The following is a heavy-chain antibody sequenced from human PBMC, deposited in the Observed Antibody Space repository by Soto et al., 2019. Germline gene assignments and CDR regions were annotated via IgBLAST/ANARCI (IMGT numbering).Heavy chain of an antibody. V-gene: IGHV3-23*01. J-gene: IGHJ4*02. CDR1: GFAFNSFT. CDR3: AKDDSSGYYSGVFDY. CDR2: ISSSGGST. D-gene: IGHD3-22*01. Sequence: GGSLRLSCAASGFAFNSFTMSWVRQAPGKGLEWVSAISSSGGSTYYADSVKGRFTISRDNSKNTLYLQMNSLRAEDTAVYYCAKDDSSGYYSGVFDYWGQGTLVTVSS.